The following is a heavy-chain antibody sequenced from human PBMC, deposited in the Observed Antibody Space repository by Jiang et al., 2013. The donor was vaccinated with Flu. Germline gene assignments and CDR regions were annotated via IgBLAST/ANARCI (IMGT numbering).Heavy chain of an antibody. Sequence: PGGSLRLSCAASGFTFSSYSMNWVRQAPGKGLEWVGFIRSKAYGGTTEYAASVKGRFTISRDDSKSIAYLQMNSLKTEDTAVHYCTNARQKVATITFDYWGQGTLVTVSS. D-gene: IGHD5-12*01. CDR2: IRSKAYGGTT. V-gene: IGHV3-49*04. J-gene: IGHJ4*02. CDR1: GFTFSSYS. CDR3: TNARQKVATITFDY.